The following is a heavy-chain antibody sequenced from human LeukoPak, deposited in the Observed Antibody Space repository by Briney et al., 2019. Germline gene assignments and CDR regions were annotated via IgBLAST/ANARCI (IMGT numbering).Heavy chain of an antibody. J-gene: IGHJ5*02. Sequence: GGSLRLSCAASGFTFSSYAMSWVRQAPGKGLEWVSAISGSGGSTYYADSVKGRFTISRDNSKITLYLQMNSLRDEDTAVYYCARDPRGLGYCSSTSCANWFDPWGQGTLVTVSS. CDR3: ARDPRGLGYCSSTSCANWFDP. D-gene: IGHD2-2*01. CDR2: ISGSGGST. V-gene: IGHV3-23*01. CDR1: GFTFSSYA.